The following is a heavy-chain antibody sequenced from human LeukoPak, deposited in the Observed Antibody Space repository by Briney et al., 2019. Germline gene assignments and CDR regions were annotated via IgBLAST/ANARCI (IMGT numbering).Heavy chain of an antibody. CDR1: GGSISSYS. J-gene: IGHJ4*02. D-gene: IGHD2-15*01. V-gene: IGHV4-59*01. CDR3: ARGGYCSGGSCYDREVFDS. CDR2: IYYSGST. Sequence: PSETLSLTCTVSGGSISSYSWSWIRQPPGRGLEWVGYIYYSGSTNYNPSLKSRVTISVDTSKKEFSLKVSSVTAADTAVYYCARGGYCSGGSCYDREVFDSWSQGTLVTVSS.